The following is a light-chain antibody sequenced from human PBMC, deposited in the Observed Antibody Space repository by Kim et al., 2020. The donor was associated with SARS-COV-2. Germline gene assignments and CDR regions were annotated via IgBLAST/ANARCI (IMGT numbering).Light chain of an antibody. CDR3: QQRSNWPPYT. J-gene: IGKJ2*01. CDR2: DAS. CDR1: QSVDTY. V-gene: IGKV3-11*01. Sequence: LSPGERPSLSCRASQSVDTYLAWYQQKPGQTPRLLIYDASTRATGIPARFSGSGSGTDFTLTINSLEPEDFAVYYCQQRSNWPPYTFGQGTKLEI.